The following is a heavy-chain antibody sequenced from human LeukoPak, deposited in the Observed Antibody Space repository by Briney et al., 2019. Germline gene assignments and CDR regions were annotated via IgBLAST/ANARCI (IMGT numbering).Heavy chain of an antibody. D-gene: IGHD6-13*01. CDR3: AKDRVAAAGTAANY. J-gene: IGHJ4*02. Sequence: PGGSLRLSCAASGFTFNNYAMTWVRQAPGKGLEWVSGISRSGSSTYYADSVKGRFTISRDNSKNTLYLQMNSLGAEDTAVYYCAKDRVAAAGTAANYWGQGTLVTVSS. CDR2: ISRSGSST. CDR1: GFTFNNYA. V-gene: IGHV3-23*01.